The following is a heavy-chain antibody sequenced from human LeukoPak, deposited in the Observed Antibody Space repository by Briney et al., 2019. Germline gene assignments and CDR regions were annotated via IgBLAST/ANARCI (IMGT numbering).Heavy chain of an antibody. CDR1: GGSISDYH. D-gene: IGHD6-6*01. V-gene: IGHV4-59*01. CDR2: ISYSGST. CDR3: ARGEAQFDY. Sequence: PSETLSLTCTVSGGSISDYHWSWIRQPPGKGLEWIGHISYSGSTNYNPSLKSRVTISGDTSKNQFSLKLSCVTAADTAVYYCARGEAQFDYWGQGTLVTVSS. J-gene: IGHJ4*02.